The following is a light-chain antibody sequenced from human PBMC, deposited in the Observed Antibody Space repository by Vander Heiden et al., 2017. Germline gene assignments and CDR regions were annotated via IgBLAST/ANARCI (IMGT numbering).Light chain of an antibody. V-gene: IGKV3-11*01. CDR2: DAS. Sequence: VLPQSPATLSLSPGERATLSCRASQSVSSYLAWYQQKPGQAPRLLIYDASNRATGIPARFSGSGSGTDFTLTISSLEPEDFAVYYCQQRSNRPPEGTFGQGTKVEIK. J-gene: IGKJ1*01. CDR3: QQRSNRPPEGT. CDR1: QSVSSY.